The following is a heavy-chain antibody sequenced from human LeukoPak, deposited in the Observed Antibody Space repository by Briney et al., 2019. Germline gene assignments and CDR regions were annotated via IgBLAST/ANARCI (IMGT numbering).Heavy chain of an antibody. V-gene: IGHV3-23*01. Sequence: GGSLRLSCAASGFTFSSYGMSWVRQAPGKGLEWVSTISGSGGSTYYADSVKGRFTISRDNSKNTLYLQMNSLRAEDTAVYYCAKDDAWGRHQHWGQGTLVTVSS. D-gene: IGHD3-16*01. CDR3: AKDDAWGRHQH. J-gene: IGHJ1*01. CDR1: GFTFSSYG. CDR2: ISGSGGST.